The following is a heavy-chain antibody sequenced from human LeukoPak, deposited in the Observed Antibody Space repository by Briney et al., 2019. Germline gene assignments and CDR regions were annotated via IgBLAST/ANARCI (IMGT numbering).Heavy chain of an antibody. CDR3: AMAVIGSGWTLDY. CDR1: GLTFNNYA. D-gene: IGHD6-19*01. J-gene: IGHJ4*02. CDR2: ITGSGGST. V-gene: IGHV3-23*01. Sequence: GGSLRLSCAASGLTFNNYAMNWVRQAPGKGLEWVSTITGSGGSTSYADSVKGRFTISRDNSKNTLYLQVNRLRAEDTAVYYCAMAVIGSGWTLDYWGQGTLVTVSS.